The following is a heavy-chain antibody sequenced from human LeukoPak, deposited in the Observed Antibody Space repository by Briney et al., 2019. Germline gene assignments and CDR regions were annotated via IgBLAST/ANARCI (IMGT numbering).Heavy chain of an antibody. J-gene: IGHJ4*02. D-gene: IGHD3-3*01. CDR2: IIPIFGTA. CDR3: ARAGDDFWSGYLAFDY. V-gene: IGHV1-69*13. Sequence: ASVKVSCKASGGTFSSYAISWVRQAPGQGLEWMGGIIPIFGTANYAQKFQGRVTITADESTSTAYMELSSLRSEDTAVYYCARAGDDFWSGYLAFDYWGQGTLVTVSS. CDR1: GGTFSSYA.